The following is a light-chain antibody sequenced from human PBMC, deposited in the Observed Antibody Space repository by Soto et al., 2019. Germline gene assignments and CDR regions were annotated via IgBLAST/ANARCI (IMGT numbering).Light chain of an antibody. V-gene: IGKV3-11*01. CDR1: QSVSSY. Sequence: EIVLTQSPATLSLSPGERATLSCRASQSVSSYLAWYQQKPGQAPRLLVYDASNRATGIPARFSGSGSGTDFTLTISSLEPEDFAVYYCQQHSRWPITFGQGTQVEIK. CDR2: DAS. CDR3: QQHSRWPIT. J-gene: IGKJ5*01.